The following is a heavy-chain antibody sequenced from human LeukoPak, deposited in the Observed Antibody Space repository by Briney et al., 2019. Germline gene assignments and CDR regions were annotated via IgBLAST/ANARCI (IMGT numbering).Heavy chain of an antibody. D-gene: IGHD5-18*01. V-gene: IGHV3-48*01. CDR2: ISSSSTI. CDR3: ASLPRGYNRKFDY. CDR1: GFTFSSYS. J-gene: IGHJ4*02. Sequence: GGSLRLSCAASGFTFSSYSMNWVRQAPGKGLEWVSYISSSSTIYYADSVKGRFTISRDNAKNSLYLQMNSLRAEDTAVYYCASLPRGYNRKFDYWGQGTLVTVSS.